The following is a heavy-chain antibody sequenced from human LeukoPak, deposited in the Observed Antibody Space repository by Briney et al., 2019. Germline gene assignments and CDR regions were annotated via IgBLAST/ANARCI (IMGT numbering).Heavy chain of an antibody. V-gene: IGHV3-30*02. CDR3: AKAGVVGAAFDI. D-gene: IGHD1-26*01. Sequence: GGSLRLSCAASGFTFSSYGMHWVRQAPGKGLEWVAVIWYGGSNKYYADSVKGRFTISRDNSKNTLYLQMNSLRAEDTAVYYCAKAGVVGAAFDIWGQGTMVTVSS. CDR1: GFTFSSYG. CDR2: IWYGGSNK. J-gene: IGHJ3*02.